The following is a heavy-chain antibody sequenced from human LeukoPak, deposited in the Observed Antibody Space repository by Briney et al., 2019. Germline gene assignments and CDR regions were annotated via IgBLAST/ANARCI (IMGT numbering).Heavy chain of an antibody. CDR3: ARDRNPYDFEGDHPNDY. CDR1: GYTFTNYG. CDR2: ISAYNGNT. J-gene: IGHJ4*02. V-gene: IGHV1-18*01. Sequence: ASVKVSCKASGYTFTNYGITWVRQAPGQGLEWMGWISAYNGNTNYPQKLQGRVTMTTDTPTSTAYMELRSLRSDDTAVYYCARDRNPYDFEGDHPNDYWGQGTLVTVSS. D-gene: IGHD3-3*01.